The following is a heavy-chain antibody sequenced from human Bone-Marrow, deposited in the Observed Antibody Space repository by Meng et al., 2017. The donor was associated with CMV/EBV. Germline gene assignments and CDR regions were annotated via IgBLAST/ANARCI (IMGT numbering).Heavy chain of an antibody. CDR3: AKGSTMIVVVCTFDY. CDR1: GFTFDDYA. Sequence: SLKISCAASGFTFDDYAMHWVRQAPGKGLEWVSGISWNSGSIGYADSVKGRFTISRDNAKNSLYLQMNSLRAEDTALYYCAKGSTMIVVVCTFDYWGQGTLVTVSS. D-gene: IGHD3-22*01. CDR2: ISWNSGSI. V-gene: IGHV3-9*01. J-gene: IGHJ4*02.